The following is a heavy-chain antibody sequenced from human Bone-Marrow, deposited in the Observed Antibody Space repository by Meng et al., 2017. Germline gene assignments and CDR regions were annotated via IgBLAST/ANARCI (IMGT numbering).Heavy chain of an antibody. V-gene: IGHV1-69*02. Sequence: SVKVSCKASVGTFSSYTISWVRQAPGQGLEWMGRIIPILGIANYAQKFQGRVTITADKSTSTAYMELSSLRSEDTAVYYCASSPYYYDSSGPPDYWGQGTLVNV. J-gene: IGHJ4*02. D-gene: IGHD3-22*01. CDR2: IIPILGIA. CDR1: VGTFSSYT. CDR3: ASSPYYYDSSGPPDY.